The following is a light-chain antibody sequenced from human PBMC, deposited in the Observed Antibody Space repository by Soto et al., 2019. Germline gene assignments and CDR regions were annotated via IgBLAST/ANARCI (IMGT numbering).Light chain of an antibody. V-gene: IGLV2-8*01. Sequence: QSALTQPPSASGSPGQSVTISCTGTSSDIGAHSYVSWYQQHPGKAPKLMIFEVSKRSSGVPGRFSGSKSGNTASLTVSGLQAEDEADYYCSSYAGSDNYVVFGGGTQLTVL. CDR3: SSYAGSDNYVV. CDR1: SSDIGAHSY. J-gene: IGLJ2*01. CDR2: EVS.